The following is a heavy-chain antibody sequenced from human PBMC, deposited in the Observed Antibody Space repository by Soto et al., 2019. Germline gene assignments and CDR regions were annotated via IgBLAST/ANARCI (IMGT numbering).Heavy chain of an antibody. J-gene: IGHJ4*02. CDR3: ARGFVVVPAAMGY. D-gene: IGHD2-2*01. CDR2: ISSSSSTI. V-gene: IGHV3-48*01. CDR1: GFTFSSYS. Sequence: EVQLVESGGGLVQPGGSLRLSCAASGFTFSSYSMTWVRQAPGKGLEWVSYISSSSSTIYYADSVKGRFTISRDNAKNPLNVQMNSLRAEETAVYYCARGFVVVPAAMGYWCQGTLVTVSS.